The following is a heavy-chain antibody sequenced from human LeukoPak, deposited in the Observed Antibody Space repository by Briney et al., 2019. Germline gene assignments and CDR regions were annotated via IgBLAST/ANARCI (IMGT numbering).Heavy chain of an antibody. J-gene: IGHJ5*02. CDR2: IIPIFGTA. V-gene: IGHV1-69*13. D-gene: IGHD4-23*01. CDR1: GGTFSSYA. CDR3: ARGGATVVTPTNANWFDP. Sequence: SVKVSCKASGGTFSSYAISWVRQAPGQGLEWMGGIIPIFGTANYAQKFQGRVTITADGSTSTAYMELSSLRSEDTAVYYCARGGATVVTPTNANWFDPWGQETRSPSPQ.